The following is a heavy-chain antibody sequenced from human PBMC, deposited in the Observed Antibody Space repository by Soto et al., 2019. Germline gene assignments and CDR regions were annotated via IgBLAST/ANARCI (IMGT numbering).Heavy chain of an antibody. CDR1: GFTFSSYW. D-gene: IGHD5-18*01. J-gene: IGHJ4*02. CDR3: VRDFEGSYGYGPFDY. V-gene: IGHV3-7*03. CDR2: IKQDGSEN. Sequence: PRGSLRLSCAASGFTFSSYWMSGVRQAPGKGLEWVANIKQDGSENYYVDSVGGRFTISRDNAKNSLYLQMNSLRAEDTAVYYCVRDFEGSYGYGPFDYWGQGTLVTVSS.